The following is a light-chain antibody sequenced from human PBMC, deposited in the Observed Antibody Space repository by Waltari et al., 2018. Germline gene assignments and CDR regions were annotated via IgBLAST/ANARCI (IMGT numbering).Light chain of an antibody. V-gene: IGLV1-40*01. CDR2: DNI. CDR1: SANFGAGFD. Sequence: QPVLTQPPSVSGAPGQRLTIPCTGNSANFGAGFDVHWFQQLPGTAPKLLIYDNIHRPSGVPYRFSGSKSDTSASLVITGLQAEDEAYYYCQSYDTNWGVFGGGTKLTVL. J-gene: IGLJ2*01. CDR3: QSYDTNWGV.